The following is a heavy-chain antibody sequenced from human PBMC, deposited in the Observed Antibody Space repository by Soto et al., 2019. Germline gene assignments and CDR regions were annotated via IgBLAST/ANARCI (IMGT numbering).Heavy chain of an antibody. V-gene: IGHV4-4*07. CDR1: GVSISSAF. CDR3: VKDRVALAGFDV. CDR2: FYADTSA. Sequence: QVHLEESGPGLLKPSETLSLTCSVSGVSISSAFWSWIRQPAGKGLEYIRRFYADTSANENPSLKSRLSMSRDMSKNQLSLRLTSVTAADTGVYYCVKDRVALAGFDVWGHGTLVTVS. J-gene: IGHJ3*01. D-gene: IGHD6-19*01.